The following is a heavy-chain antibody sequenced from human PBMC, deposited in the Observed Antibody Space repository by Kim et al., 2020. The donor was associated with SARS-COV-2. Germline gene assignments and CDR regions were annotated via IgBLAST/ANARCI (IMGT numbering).Heavy chain of an antibody. CDR3: AKGRSQWLVVGGLDY. D-gene: IGHD6-19*01. Sequence: GGSLRLSCAASGFTFSSYGMHWVRQAPGKGLEWLAVISYDGTNKYSADSVKGRFTISRYNSNNTLYLQINSLRAEDTAVYYCAKGRSQWLVVGGLDYWGQGTLVTVSS. J-gene: IGHJ4*02. V-gene: IGHV3-30*18. CDR2: ISYDGTNK. CDR1: GFTFSSYG.